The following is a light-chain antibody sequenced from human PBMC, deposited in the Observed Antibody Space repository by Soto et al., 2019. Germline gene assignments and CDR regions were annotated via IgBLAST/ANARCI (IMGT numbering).Light chain of an antibody. Sequence: EIVMTQSPDTLSVSPGETATLSCRASQSVGSNLAWYQQKPGQAPRRLISDASTRAAGLPARFSGSGSGTEFTLTISSLQSEDFAVYYCQQSNNWPKTFGQGTKVEIK. CDR3: QQSNNWPKT. J-gene: IGKJ1*01. CDR1: QSVGSN. V-gene: IGKV3-15*01. CDR2: DAS.